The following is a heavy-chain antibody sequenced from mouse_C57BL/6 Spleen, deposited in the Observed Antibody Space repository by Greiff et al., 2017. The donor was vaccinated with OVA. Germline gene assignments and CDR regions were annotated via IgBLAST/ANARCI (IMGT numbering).Heavy chain of an antibody. CDR3: ASPYSNYSYYYAMDD. Sequence: EVQLQQSGPELVKPGASVKISCKASGYTFTDYYMHWVKQSHGKSLEWIGDINPNNGGTSYNQKFKGKATLTVDKSSSTAYMELRSLTSEDSAVYYCASPYSNYSYYYAMDDWGQGTIVTVSS. V-gene: IGHV1-26*01. D-gene: IGHD2-5*01. CDR2: INPNNGGT. J-gene: IGHJ4*01. CDR1: GYTFTDYY.